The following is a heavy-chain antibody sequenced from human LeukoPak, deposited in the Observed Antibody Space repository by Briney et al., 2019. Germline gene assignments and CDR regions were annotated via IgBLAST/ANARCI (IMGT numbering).Heavy chain of an antibody. D-gene: IGHD4-17*01. CDR3: AKIGYGDFPGY. V-gene: IGHV3-23*01. J-gene: IGHJ4*02. CDR1: GFTFRSYA. CDR2: ISGSGVST. Sequence: QPGGSLRLSCEASGFTFRSYAMYWVRQAPGKGLEWVSGISGSGVSTYYADSVKGRFTISRDNSKNTLYLQMNSLRAEDTAVYYCAKIGYGDFPGYWGQGTLVTVSS.